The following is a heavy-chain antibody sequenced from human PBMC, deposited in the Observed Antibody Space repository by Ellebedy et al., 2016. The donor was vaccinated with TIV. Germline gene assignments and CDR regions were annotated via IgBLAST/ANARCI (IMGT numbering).Heavy chain of an antibody. J-gene: IGHJ5*02. Sequence: GGSLRLXXLDSGFTFGRYWMHWVRQAPGNKLVWVSRIKSDGSSTTYADSVKGRFTTSRDNARNTLYLQMNSLRGEDTAVYFCARDRGDYSISGPWGQGTLVTVSS. V-gene: IGHV3-74*01. CDR1: GFTFGRYW. CDR2: IKSDGSST. CDR3: ARDRGDYSISGP. D-gene: IGHD4-11*01.